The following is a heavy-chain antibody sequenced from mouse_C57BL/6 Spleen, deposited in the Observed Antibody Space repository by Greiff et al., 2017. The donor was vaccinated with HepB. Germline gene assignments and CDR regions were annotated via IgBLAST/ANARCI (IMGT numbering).Heavy chain of an antibody. J-gene: IGHJ1*03. CDR2: IYPSDSET. Sequence: QVQLKESGAELVRPGSSVKLSCKASGYTFTSYWMDWVKQRPGQGLEWIGNIYPSDSETHYNQKFKDKATLTVDKSSSTAYMKLSSLTSEDSVVYYCARSPHYYGSSYWYFDVWGTGTTVTVSS. CDR3: ARSPHYYGSSYWYFDV. D-gene: IGHD1-1*01. CDR1: GYTFTSYW. V-gene: IGHV1-61*01.